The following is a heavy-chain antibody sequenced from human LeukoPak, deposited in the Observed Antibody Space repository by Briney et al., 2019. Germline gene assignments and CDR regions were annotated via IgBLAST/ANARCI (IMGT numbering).Heavy chain of an antibody. J-gene: IGHJ4*02. CDR1: RFTFTGYA. V-gene: IGHV3-23*01. CDR2: ICGSGGSA. Sequence: GGSLRLSCAPSRFTFTGYAISWVRQAPGEGLGWVPAICGSGGSAYYADSVKGRFNTSRDNSMNRMYMKFNSMTAETTAVYYCATRFSPAAYGGYVIGFDYWGQGALVTVSS. D-gene: IGHD4-17*01. CDR3: ATRFSPAAYGGYVIGFDY.